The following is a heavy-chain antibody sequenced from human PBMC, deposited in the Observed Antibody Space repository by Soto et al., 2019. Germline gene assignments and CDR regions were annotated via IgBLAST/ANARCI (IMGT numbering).Heavy chain of an antibody. CDR3: ARDGSRGGYCISTSCSGSIDY. Sequence: PSETLSLTCAVSGGSISSGGYSWSWIRQPPGKGLEWIGYIYHSGSTYYNPSLKSRVTISVDRSKNQSSLKLSSVTAADTAVYYCARDGSRGGYCISTSCSGSIDYWGQGTLVTVSS. CDR1: GGSISSGGYS. D-gene: IGHD2-2*01. V-gene: IGHV4-30-2*01. CDR2: IYHSGST. J-gene: IGHJ4*02.